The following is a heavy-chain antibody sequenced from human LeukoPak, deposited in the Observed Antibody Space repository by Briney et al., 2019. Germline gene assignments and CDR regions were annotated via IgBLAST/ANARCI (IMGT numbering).Heavy chain of an antibody. V-gene: IGHV3-53*01. CDR1: GFTVSSNY. J-gene: IGHJ6*04. D-gene: IGHD3-10*02. Sequence: HPGGSLRLSCAASGFTVSSNYMSWVRQAPGKGLEWVSVIYSGGSRYYADSVKGRFTISRDNSKNTMYLQMNSLRAEDTAVYYCAELGITMIGGVWGKGTTVTISS. CDR2: IYSGGSR. CDR3: AELGITMIGGV.